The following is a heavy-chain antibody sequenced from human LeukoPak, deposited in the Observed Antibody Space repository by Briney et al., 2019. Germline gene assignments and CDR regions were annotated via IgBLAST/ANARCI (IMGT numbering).Heavy chain of an antibody. CDR3: AKDIAAAGSYYYAMDV. J-gene: IGHJ6*02. CDR2: ISWNSGSI. Sequence: GGSLRLSCAASGFTFDDNAMHWVRHAPGKGLEWVSGISWNSGSIGYADSVKGRFTISRDNAKNSLFLQMNSLRAEDTALYYCAKDIAAAGSYYYAMDVWGQGTTVAVSS. V-gene: IGHV3-9*01. D-gene: IGHD6-13*01. CDR1: GFTFDDNA.